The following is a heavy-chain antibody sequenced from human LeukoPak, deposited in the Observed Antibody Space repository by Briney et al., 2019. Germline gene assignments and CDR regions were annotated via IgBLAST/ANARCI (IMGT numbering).Heavy chain of an antibody. Sequence: SETLSLTCTVGGGSLSGHYWGWIRQPPGKGLEWIGEINHSGSTNYNPSLKSRVTISVDTSKNQFSLKLSSVTAADTAVYYCAANYYDSSGYVDYWGQGTLVTVSS. D-gene: IGHD3-22*01. V-gene: IGHV4-34*01. CDR3: AANYYDSSGYVDY. CDR2: INHSGST. J-gene: IGHJ4*02. CDR1: GGSLSGHY.